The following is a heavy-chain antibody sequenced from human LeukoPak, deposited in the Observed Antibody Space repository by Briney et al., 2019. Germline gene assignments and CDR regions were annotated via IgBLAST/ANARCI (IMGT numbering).Heavy chain of an antibody. Sequence: PSETLSLTCAVYGGSFSGYYWSWIRQPPGKGLEWIGEINHSGSTNYNPSLKSRVTISVDTSKNQFSLKLSSVTAADTAVYYCARRRDGYQFFDDWGQGTLVTVSS. J-gene: IGHJ4*02. V-gene: IGHV4-34*01. D-gene: IGHD5-24*01. CDR1: GGSFSGYY. CDR3: ARRRDGYQFFDD. CDR2: INHSGST.